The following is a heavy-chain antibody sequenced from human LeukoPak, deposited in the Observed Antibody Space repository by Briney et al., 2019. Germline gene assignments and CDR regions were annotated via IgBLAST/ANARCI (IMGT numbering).Heavy chain of an antibody. V-gene: IGHV3-23*01. CDR3: AKGAYYDSSGYPNY. CDR1: GFTFSNCG. Sequence: TGGSLRLSCAASGFTFSNCGMHWVRQAPGKGLEWVSAISGSGGSTYYADSVKGRFTISRDNSKNTLYLQMNSLRAEDTAVYYCAKGAYYDSSGYPNYWGQGTLVTVSS. D-gene: IGHD3-22*01. CDR2: ISGSGGST. J-gene: IGHJ4*02.